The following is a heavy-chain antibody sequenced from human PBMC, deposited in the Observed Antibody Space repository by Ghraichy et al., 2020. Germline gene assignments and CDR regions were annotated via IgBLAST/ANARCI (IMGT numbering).Heavy chain of an antibody. J-gene: IGHJ6*02. Sequence: GGSLRLSCVGSGFTFSSYSMNWVRQSPGKGLEWVSYITSSGRTIFYADFVKGRFTISRDNAQNSLYLQMNSLRDEDTAVYYCARGSRVVRFYYYDGMDVWGQGTTVTVS. V-gene: IGHV3-48*02. CDR3: ARGSRVVRFYYYDGMDV. CDR2: ITSSGRTI. D-gene: IGHD4-23*01. CDR1: GFTFSSYS.